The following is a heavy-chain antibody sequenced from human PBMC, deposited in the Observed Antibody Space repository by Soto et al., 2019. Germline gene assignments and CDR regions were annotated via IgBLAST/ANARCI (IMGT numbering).Heavy chain of an antibody. V-gene: IGHV3-74*01. Sequence: AGGSLRLSCAAFGFTFSSYWMHWVRQAPGKGLVWVSRINSDGSSTSYADSVKGRFTISRDSAKNTLYLQMNSLRAEDTAVYYCARERAPAYSSRYYYYYYGMDVWGQGTTVTVSS. J-gene: IGHJ6*02. CDR1: GFTFSSYW. CDR2: INSDGSST. D-gene: IGHD6-13*01. CDR3: ARERAPAYSSRYYYYYYGMDV.